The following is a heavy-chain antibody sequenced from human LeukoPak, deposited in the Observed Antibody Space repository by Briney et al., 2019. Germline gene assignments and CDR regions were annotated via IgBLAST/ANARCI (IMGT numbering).Heavy chain of an antibody. D-gene: IGHD1-26*01. CDR1: GFTFSSYA. J-gene: IGHJ4*02. Sequence: PGRSLRLSCAASGFTFSSYAKHWVRQAPGKGLEWVAVISYDGSNKYYADSVKGRFTISRDNSKNTLYLQMNSLRAEDTAVYYCARGTAWWELLELFDYWGQGTLVTVSS. CDR2: ISYDGSNK. V-gene: IGHV3-30-3*01. CDR3: ARGTAWWELLELFDY.